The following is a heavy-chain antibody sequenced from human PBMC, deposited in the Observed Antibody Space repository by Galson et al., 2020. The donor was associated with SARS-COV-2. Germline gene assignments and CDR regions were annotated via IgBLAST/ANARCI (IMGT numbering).Heavy chain of an antibody. Sequence: SETLSLTCAVSGGSISSCGYSWSWIRQPPGKGLEWIGYIYYSGSTYYNPSLKSRVSISLDTWKNQFSLNLSAVPAADTAVYNCARFSSGYYVNNAFDIWGQGTLVTVSS. D-gene: IGHD3-22*01. J-gene: IGHJ3*02. V-gene: IGHV4-30-4*07. CDR3: ARFSSGYYVNNAFDI. CDR1: GGSISSCGYS. CDR2: IYYSGST.